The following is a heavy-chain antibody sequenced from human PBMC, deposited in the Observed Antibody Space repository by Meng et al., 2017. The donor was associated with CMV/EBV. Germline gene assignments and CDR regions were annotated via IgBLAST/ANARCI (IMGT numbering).Heavy chain of an antibody. J-gene: IGHJ4*02. D-gene: IGHD1-26*01. Sequence: RISCKGSVYSFTSYWISREHQVPGKGRGWMGRIDPSDYYANCSPSFQGHVTISVDKSISTAYLQWSGLKASDTAMYYCARGSGGATGWGQGTLVTVSS. V-gene: IGHV5-10-1*01. CDR3: ARGSGGATG. CDR2: IDPSDYYA. CDR1: VYSFTSYW.